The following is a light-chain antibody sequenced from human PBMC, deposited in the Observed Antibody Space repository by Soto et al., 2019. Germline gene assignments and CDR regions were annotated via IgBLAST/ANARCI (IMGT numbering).Light chain of an antibody. CDR3: QLYNDEGT. J-gene: IGKJ1*01. Sequence: DIQMTQCPCTLSASVGDTVTITCRASQSITSWLAWYHQKPRTAPKLVIYKPSTLQSGVPSRLSGSASGTEFTLTCSSLQPDDSSTYYCQLYNDEGTLGQGTKV. CDR1: QSITSW. V-gene: IGKV1-5*03. CDR2: KPS.